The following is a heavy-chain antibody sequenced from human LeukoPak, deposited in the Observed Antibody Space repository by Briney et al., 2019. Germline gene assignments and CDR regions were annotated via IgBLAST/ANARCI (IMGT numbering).Heavy chain of an antibody. V-gene: IGHV3-7*01. CDR2: IKQDGSEK. CDR1: GFTFSSYW. CDR3: ARDTNLYYDFWSGYYWFDP. D-gene: IGHD3-3*01. J-gene: IGHJ5*02. Sequence: GGSLRLSCAASGFTFSSYWMSWVRQAPGKGLEWVANIKQDGSEKYYVDSVKGRFTISRDNAKNSLYLQMNSLRAKDTAVYYCARDTNLYYDFWSGYYWFDPWGQGTLVTVSS.